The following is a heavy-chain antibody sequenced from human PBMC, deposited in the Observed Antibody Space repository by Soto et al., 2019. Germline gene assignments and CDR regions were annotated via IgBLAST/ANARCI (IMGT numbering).Heavy chain of an antibody. Sequence: QVQLVQSGAEVKKPGASVKVSCKASGYTFTSYGISWVRQAPRQGLEWMGWISAYNGNTNFAQKLQGRVTMTTDTSTSTAYMELRSLRSDDTAVYYCARWRGAPLGGSSFHGMDVWGQGTTVTVSS. CDR1: GYTFTSYG. V-gene: IGHV1-18*04. CDR2: ISAYNGNT. J-gene: IGHJ6*02. CDR3: ARWRGAPLGGSSFHGMDV. D-gene: IGHD1-26*01.